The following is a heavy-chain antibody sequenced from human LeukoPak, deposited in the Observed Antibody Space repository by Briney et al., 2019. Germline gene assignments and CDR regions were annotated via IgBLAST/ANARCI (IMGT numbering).Heavy chain of an antibody. CDR3: ARSPYYDILAGFYYYFDY. CDR1: GFTFSDYA. D-gene: IGHD3-9*01. J-gene: IGHJ4*02. V-gene: IGHV3-30*04. Sequence: GGSLRLSCAASGFTFSDYAMHWVRQAPSKGLEWVADISYDGRNKYYADSVKGRLTISRDNSKSTLYLQMNSLRAEDTATYYCARSPYYDILAGFYYYFDYWGQGTLVTVSS. CDR2: ISYDGRNK.